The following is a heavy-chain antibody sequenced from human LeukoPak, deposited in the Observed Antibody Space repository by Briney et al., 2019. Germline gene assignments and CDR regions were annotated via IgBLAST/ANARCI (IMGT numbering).Heavy chain of an antibody. D-gene: IGHD5-24*01. CDR3: ARLSGDGYNNFDY. Sequence: GESLKISCKGSGYTFHSYWIAWVRQMPGKGLEWMGIIYPGDPDTRYSPSFQGQVTISADKSIRTAYLQWSSLKASDTAMYYCARLSGDGYNNFDYWGQGALVTVSS. CDR2: IYPGDPDT. V-gene: IGHV5-51*01. CDR1: GYTFHSYW. J-gene: IGHJ4*02.